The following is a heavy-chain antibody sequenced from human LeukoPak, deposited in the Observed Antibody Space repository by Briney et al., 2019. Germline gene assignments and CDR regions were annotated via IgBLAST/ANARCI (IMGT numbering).Heavy chain of an antibody. J-gene: IGHJ4*02. CDR2: TYYRSKWYN. CDR3: TREYMVQGVTLYAFDY. D-gene: IGHD3-10*01. CDR1: GDSVSSNSAA. Sequence: SQTLSLTCAISGDSVSSNSAAWNWIRQSPSRGLEWLGRTYYRSKWYNDYAVSVKSRITINPDTSRNQFSLQLNSVTPEDTAVYYCTREYMVQGVTLYAFDYWGQGTPVTVSS. V-gene: IGHV6-1*01.